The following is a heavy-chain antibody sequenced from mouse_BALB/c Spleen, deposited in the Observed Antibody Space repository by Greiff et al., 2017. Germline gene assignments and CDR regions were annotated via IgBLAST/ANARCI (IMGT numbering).Heavy chain of an antibody. Sequence: EVQLQQSGPGLVKPSQSLSLTCTVTGYSITSDYAWNWIRQFPGNKLEWMGYISYSGSTSYNPSLKSRISITRDTSKNQFFLQLNSVTTEDTATYYCATGPRYYFDYWGQGTTLTVSS. CDR3: ATGPRYYFDY. CDR1: GYSITSDYA. CDR2: ISYSGST. V-gene: IGHV3-2*02. J-gene: IGHJ2*01.